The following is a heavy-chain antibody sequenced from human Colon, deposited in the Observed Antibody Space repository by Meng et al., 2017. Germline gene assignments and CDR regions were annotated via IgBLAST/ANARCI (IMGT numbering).Heavy chain of an antibody. CDR1: GDSVSSNRAL. D-gene: IGHD3-10*01. CDR2: TYYRSEWQN. Sequence: QVQLQRAGPGLVTPPQTLSLTWAISGDSVSSNRALWNWVRQSPSRGLEWLGQTYYRSEWQNHYGVSVKSRITINADTSRNHFSLHLNSVTPEDTAVYYCTTWYGEYWGQGTLVTVSS. J-gene: IGHJ4*02. V-gene: IGHV6-1*01. CDR3: TTWYGEY.